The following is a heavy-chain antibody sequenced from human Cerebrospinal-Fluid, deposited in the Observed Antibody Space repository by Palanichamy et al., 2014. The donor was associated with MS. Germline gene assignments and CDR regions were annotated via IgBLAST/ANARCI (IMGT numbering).Heavy chain of an antibody. J-gene: IGHJ6*02. D-gene: IGHD5-24*01. CDR1: GGTFNSDA. CDR2: IIPMFSIV. Sequence: QVQLVQSGAEVKKPGSSVKVSCKTSGGTFNSDAISWVRQAPGQGLQWMGGIIPMFSIVNYAQKFQGRVTITADESTNTADMELSSLRSEDTAVYYCARVLRREGYNSYYYNGMDVWGQGTTVTVSS. CDR3: ARVLRREGYNSYYYNGMDV. V-gene: IGHV1-69*01.